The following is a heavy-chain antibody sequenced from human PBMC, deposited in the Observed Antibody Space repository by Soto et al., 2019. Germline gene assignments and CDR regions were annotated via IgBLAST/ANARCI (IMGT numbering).Heavy chain of an antibody. CDR3: ARAWGHAADI. CDR2: INHSGST. V-gene: IGHV4-34*01. Sequence: QVQLQQWGAGLLKPSETLSLTCAVYGGSCSGYYWSWIRQPPGKGLEWIGEINHSGSTNYNPSLKSRVTISVDTSKNQFSLKLSSVTAADTAVYYCARAWGHAADIWGQGTMVTVSS. J-gene: IGHJ3*02. CDR1: GGSCSGYY. D-gene: IGHD7-27*01.